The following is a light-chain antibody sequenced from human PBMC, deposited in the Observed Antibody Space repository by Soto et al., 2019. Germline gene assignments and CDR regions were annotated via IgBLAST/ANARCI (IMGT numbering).Light chain of an antibody. Sequence: DIQMTQSPSSLSASVGDRVTITCRAGHDIGNSLAWYQQKPGQVPKLVIFAASTLQSGVPSRFSGSGSVTDFTLTINSLQPEDVATYYCQKYNGAPPLFTFGPGTKVDIK. CDR3: QKYNGAPPLFT. V-gene: IGKV1-27*01. J-gene: IGKJ3*01. CDR2: AAS. CDR1: HDIGNS.